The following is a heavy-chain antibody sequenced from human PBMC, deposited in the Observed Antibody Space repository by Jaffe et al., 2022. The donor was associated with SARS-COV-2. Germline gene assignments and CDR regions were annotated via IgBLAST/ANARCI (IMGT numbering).Heavy chain of an antibody. V-gene: IGHV4-34*01. CDR3: ARDHVAVAGPGDYYYYMDV. D-gene: IGHD6-19*01. CDR1: GGSFSGYY. Sequence: QVQLQQWGAGLLKTSETLSLTCAVYGGSFSGYYWSWIRQPPGKGLEWIGEFNHSGSTKSNPSLKSRVTISVDTSKNQFSLKLSSVTAADTAVYYCARDHVAVAGPGDYYYYMDVWGKGTTVTVSS. J-gene: IGHJ6*03. CDR2: FNHSGST.